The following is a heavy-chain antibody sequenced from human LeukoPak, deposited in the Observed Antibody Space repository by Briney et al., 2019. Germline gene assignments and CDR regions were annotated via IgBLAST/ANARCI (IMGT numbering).Heavy chain of an antibody. V-gene: IGHV4-59*12. Sequence: SETLSLTCTVSGGSISSYYWSWIRQPPGKGLEWIGYIYYSGSTNYNPSLKSRVTISGDTSKNQFSLKLTSVTAADTAVYYCARGRSFGPRKTYYYDSSGYYSYYFDYWGQGTLVTVSS. CDR3: ARGRSFGPRKTYYYDSSGYYSYYFDY. CDR2: IYYSGST. CDR1: GGSISSYY. D-gene: IGHD3-22*01. J-gene: IGHJ4*02.